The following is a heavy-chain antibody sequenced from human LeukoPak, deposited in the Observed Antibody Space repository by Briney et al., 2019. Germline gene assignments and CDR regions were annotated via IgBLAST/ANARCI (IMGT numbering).Heavy chain of an antibody. CDR1: GGSISSSSYY. D-gene: IGHD2-2*01. J-gene: IGHJ4*02. V-gene: IGHV4-39*07. Sequence: SETLSLTCTVSGGSISSSSYYWGRIRQPPGKGLEWIGSIYYSGSTYYNPSLKSRVTISVDTSKSQFSLKLSSVTAADTALYYCASSFCTSTSCYALDYWGQGTLVTVSS. CDR3: ASSFCTSTSCYALDY. CDR2: IYYSGST.